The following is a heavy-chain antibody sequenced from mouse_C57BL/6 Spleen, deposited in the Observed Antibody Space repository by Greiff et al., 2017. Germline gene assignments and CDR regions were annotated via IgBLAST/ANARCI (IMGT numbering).Heavy chain of an antibody. V-gene: IGHV5-6*01. CDR2: ISSGGSYT. J-gene: IGHJ4*01. CDR1: GFTFSSYG. CDR3: ARHSNPIYYAMDY. D-gene: IGHD2-5*01. Sequence: EVKLMESGGDLVKPGGSLKLSCAASGFTFSSYGMSWVRQTPDKRLEWVATISSGGSYTYYPDSVKGRFTISRDNAKNTLYLQMSSLKSEDTAMYYCARHSNPIYYAMDYWGQGTSVTVSS.